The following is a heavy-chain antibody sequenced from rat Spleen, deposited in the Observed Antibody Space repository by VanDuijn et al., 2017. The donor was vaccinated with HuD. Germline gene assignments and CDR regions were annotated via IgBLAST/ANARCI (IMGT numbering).Heavy chain of an antibody. CDR1: GFTFINFG. D-gene: IGHD1-6*01. V-gene: IGHV5-19*01. CDR3: GTDSLSYYGYTYTFVY. CDR2: ISPSGGST. Sequence: EVQLVESGGGLVQPGRSLKLSCAASGFTFINFGRHWLHQAPTKGLEWVASISPSGGSTYYRDSVKGRFTISRDNANSTLYLQMDSLRSEDTATYYCGTDSLSYYGYTYTFVYWGQGTLVTVSS. J-gene: IGHJ3*01.